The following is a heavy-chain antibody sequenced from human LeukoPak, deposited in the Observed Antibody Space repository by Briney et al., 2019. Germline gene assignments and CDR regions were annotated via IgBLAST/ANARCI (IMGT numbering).Heavy chain of an antibody. CDR1: GFTFDDYA. J-gene: IGHJ4*02. CDR3: AKDITKKTYYDILTGYYPGLNYFDY. V-gene: IGHV3-43D*03. CDR2: ISWDCGST. Sequence: GGSLRLSCAASGFTFDDYAMHWVRQAPGKGLEWVSLISWDCGSTYYADSVKGRFTISRDNSKNSLYLQMNSLRAEDTALYYCAKDITKKTYYDILTGYYPGLNYFDYWGQGTLVTVSS. D-gene: IGHD3-9*01.